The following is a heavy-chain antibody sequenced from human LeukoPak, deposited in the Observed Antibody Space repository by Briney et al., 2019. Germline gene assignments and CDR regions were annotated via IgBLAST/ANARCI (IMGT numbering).Heavy chain of an antibody. CDR1: GFTLSHYA. CDR2: IDGDGGTT. D-gene: IGHD3-10*01. V-gene: IGHV3-64*02. Sequence: YPGGSLRPSCAASGFTLSHYAMHWVRQAPGKGLAYVSAIDGDGGTTYYADSVKGRFTISRDNSNNTLYLQMNSLRAEDTAVYYCAGKQGSGSLRPLDYWGQGTLVTVSS. CDR3: AGKQGSGSLRPLDY. J-gene: IGHJ4*02.